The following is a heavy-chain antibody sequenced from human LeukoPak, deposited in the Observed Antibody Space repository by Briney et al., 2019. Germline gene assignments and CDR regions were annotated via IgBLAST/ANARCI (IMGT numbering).Heavy chain of an antibody. J-gene: IGHJ4*02. CDR2: ISPSGGST. V-gene: IGHV3-23*01. CDR1: GFSFSSYV. CDR3: AKEVITAFDY. D-gene: IGHD3-22*01. Sequence: GGSLRLSCAASGFSFSSYVMEWVRQAPGKGLQWVSSISPSGGSTYYADSVKGRFTISRDNSKNTLYLQMNSLRAEDTAVYYCAKEVITAFDYWGQGTLVTVSS.